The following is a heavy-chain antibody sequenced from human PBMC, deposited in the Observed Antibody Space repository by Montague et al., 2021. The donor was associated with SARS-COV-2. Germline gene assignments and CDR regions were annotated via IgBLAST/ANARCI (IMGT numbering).Heavy chain of an antibody. D-gene: IGHD6-13*01. Sequence: SETLSLTCTVSGGSISSSSYYWGWIRQPPGKGLEWIGSIYYSGSTYYNLSLKSQVTISVDTSKNQFSLKLSSVTAADTAVYYCAGRGVRYISSCYSYWFDPWGQGTLVTVSS. CDR2: IYYSGST. J-gene: IGHJ5*02. CDR1: GGSISSSSYY. CDR3: AGRGVRYISSCYSYWFDP. V-gene: IGHV4-39*01.